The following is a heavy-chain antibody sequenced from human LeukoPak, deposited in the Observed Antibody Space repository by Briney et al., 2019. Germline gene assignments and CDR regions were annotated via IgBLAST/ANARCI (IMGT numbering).Heavy chain of an antibody. Sequence: SETLSLTCAVSGDSISSGGYSWSWIRQPPGKGLEWIGYIYHSGSTYYNPSLKSRVTISVDTSKNQFSLKLSSVTAADTAVYYCARGVYIAAAQYAYWGQGTLVTVSS. J-gene: IGHJ4*02. CDR3: ARGVYIAAAQYAY. CDR2: IYHSGST. V-gene: IGHV4-30-2*01. D-gene: IGHD6-13*01. CDR1: GDSISSGGYS.